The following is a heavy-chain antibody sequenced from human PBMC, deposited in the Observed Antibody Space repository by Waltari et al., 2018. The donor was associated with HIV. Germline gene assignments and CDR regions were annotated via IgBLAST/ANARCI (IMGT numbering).Heavy chain of an antibody. Sequence: QLQLQESGSGLVQPSQTLSLTCIVSGGSVISNGYSWSWIRQSAGKGLEWIGYVHHTGGTFYRSSLRSRVTISIDTTKNEFSLKLTSVTAADTAVYFCGRLGFRSGHDPWGQGTLVIVSS. CDR3: GRLGFRSGHDP. D-gene: IGHD1-26*01. V-gene: IGHV4-30-2*06. CDR2: VHHTGGT. CDR1: GGSVISNGYS. J-gene: IGHJ5*02.